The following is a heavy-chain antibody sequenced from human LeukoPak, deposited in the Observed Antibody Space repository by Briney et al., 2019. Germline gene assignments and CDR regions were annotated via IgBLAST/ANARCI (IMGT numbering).Heavy chain of an antibody. V-gene: IGHV1-24*01. J-gene: IGHJ5*02. CDR3: ATVGITMVRGVILWGWFDP. CDR2: FDPEDGET. D-gene: IGHD3-10*01. Sequence: ASVKVSCKVSGYTLTELSMHWVRRAPGKGLEWMGGFDPEDGETIYAQKFQGRVTMTEDTSTDTAYMELSSLRSEDTAVYYCATVGITMVRGVILWGWFDPWGQGTLVTVSS. CDR1: GYTLTELS.